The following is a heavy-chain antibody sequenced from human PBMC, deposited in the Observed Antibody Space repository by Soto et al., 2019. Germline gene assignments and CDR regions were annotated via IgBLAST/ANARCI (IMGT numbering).Heavy chain of an antibody. CDR1: GFTFSSYG. V-gene: IGHV3-33*01. J-gene: IGHJ6*02. CDR3: ARTDEPYYYGMDV. CDR2: IWYDGSNK. Sequence: PGGSLRLSCAASGFTFSSYGMHWVRQAPGKGLEWVAVIWYDGSNKYYADSVKGRFTISRDNSKNTLYLQMNSLRAEDTAVYYCARTDEPYYYGMDVRGQGTTVTVSS.